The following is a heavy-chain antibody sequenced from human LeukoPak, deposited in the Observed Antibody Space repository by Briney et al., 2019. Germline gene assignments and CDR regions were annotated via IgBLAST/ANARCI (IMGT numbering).Heavy chain of an antibody. CDR3: ATSPYEISPYYYYMDV. D-gene: IGHD3-22*01. CDR2: ISGSGGST. V-gene: IGHV3-23*01. Sequence: GGSLRLSCAASGFTFSSYAMSWVRQAPGKGLEWVSAISGSGGSTYYADSVKGRFTISRDNSKNTLYVQMNSLRAEDTAVYYCATSPYEISPYYYYMDVWGKGTTVTVSS. CDR1: GFTFSSYA. J-gene: IGHJ6*03.